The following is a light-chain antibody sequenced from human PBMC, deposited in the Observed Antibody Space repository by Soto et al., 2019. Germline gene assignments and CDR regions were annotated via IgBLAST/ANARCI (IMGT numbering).Light chain of an antibody. Sequence: TQSPSSLSASVGDRVTITCQASHDISDYLNWYQHRPGQAPRLLIYQTSIRAAGIPARFSASGTGTDFTLTISDVQPEDFAVYYCHQRQSWPRTFGQGTKVDIK. CDR3: HQRQSWPRT. J-gene: IGKJ1*01. V-gene: IGKV3D-11*01. CDR1: HDISDY. CDR2: QTS.